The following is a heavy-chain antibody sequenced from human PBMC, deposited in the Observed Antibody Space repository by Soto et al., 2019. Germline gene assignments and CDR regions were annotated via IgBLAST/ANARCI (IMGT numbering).Heavy chain of an antibody. V-gene: IGHV3-30-3*01. CDR3: ARASGHIYATLHGPFAH. D-gene: IGHD2-8*01. J-gene: IGHJ4*02. CDR2: ISHDGNNK. Sequence: PGGSLRLSCAASGFTFNRHPLHWVRQAPGKGLEWVAVISHDGNNKYYADSVKGRFTISRDNSMNTLYLQMHGLRTEDTAIFYCARASGHIYATLHGPFAHWGQGALVTVSS. CDR1: GFTFNRHP.